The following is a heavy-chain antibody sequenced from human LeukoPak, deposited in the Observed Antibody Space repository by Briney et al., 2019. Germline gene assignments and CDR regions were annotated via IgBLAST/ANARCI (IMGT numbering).Heavy chain of an antibody. V-gene: IGHV4-34*01. D-gene: IGHD3-22*01. CDR3: ARVPICSGYYPSSRNAFDI. Sequence: PSETLSLTCAVYGGSFSGYYWSWIRQPPGKGLEWIGEINHSGSTNYNPSLKSRVTISVDTSKNQFSLKLSSVTAADTAVYYWARVPICSGYYPSSRNAFDIWGQGTMVTVSS. J-gene: IGHJ3*02. CDR2: INHSGST. CDR1: GGSFSGYY.